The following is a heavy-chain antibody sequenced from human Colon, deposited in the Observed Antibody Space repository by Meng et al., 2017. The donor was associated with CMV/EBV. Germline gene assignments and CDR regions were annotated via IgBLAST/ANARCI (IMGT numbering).Heavy chain of an antibody. D-gene: IGHD6-19*01. V-gene: IGHV6-1*01. CDR2: TYYRSKWYN. J-gene: IGHJ4*02. CDR1: GDSVSSNSAA. CDR3: ARGAYNSRWI. Sequence: QVQLQQSGPGLVKPSQTLSLTCAISGDSVSSNSAAWSWIRQSPSGGLEWLGRTYYRSKWYNEYAESVKSRIRINPDTSKNQFSLQLNSVTPEDTAVYYCARGAYNSRWIWGQGPLVTVSS.